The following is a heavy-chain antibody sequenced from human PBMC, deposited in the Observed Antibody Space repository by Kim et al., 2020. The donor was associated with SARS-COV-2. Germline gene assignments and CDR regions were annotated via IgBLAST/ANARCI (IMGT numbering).Heavy chain of an antibody. CDR3: ARQHIEYSSSAIYGFYWIDY. V-gene: IGHV4-39*01. D-gene: IGHD6-6*01. CDR1: GGSISSSSYY. J-gene: IGHJ4*02. Sequence: SETLSLTCTVSGGSISSSSYYWGWIRQPPGKGLEWIGSIYYSGSTYYNPSLKSRVTISVDTSKNQFSLKLSSVTAADTAVYYCARQHIEYSSSAIYGFYWIDYWGQGTLVTVSS. CDR2: IYYSGST.